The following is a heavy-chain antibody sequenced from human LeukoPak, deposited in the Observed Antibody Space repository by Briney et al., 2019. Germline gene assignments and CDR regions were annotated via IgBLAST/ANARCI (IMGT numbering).Heavy chain of an antibody. V-gene: IGHV3-74*01. CDR2: INGDGRNI. D-gene: IGHD2-2*01. CDR1: GFTFSSYW. J-gene: IGHJ1*01. Sequence: GGSLRLSCVASGFTFSSYWMHWVRQDPRKGLVWVSRINGDGRNINYADSVRGRFTISRDNAKNTLYLQMNTLRVEDTAVYYCARDDIPNYCPSTSCNLRYFQHWGQGTLVTVSS. CDR3: ARDDIPNYCPSTSCNLRYFQH.